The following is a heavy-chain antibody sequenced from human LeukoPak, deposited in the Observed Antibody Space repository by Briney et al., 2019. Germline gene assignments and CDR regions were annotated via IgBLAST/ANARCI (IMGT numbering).Heavy chain of an antibody. D-gene: IGHD3-3*01. J-gene: IGHJ5*02. Sequence: GGSLRLSCAASGFTFSSYRMNWVRQAQGKGLEGVSSISSSSSYIYYADSVKGRFTISRDNAKNSLYLQMNSLRAEDTAVYYCATDFWSGYDNWFDPWGQGTLVTVSS. CDR3: ATDFWSGYDNWFDP. V-gene: IGHV3-21*01. CDR1: GFTFSSYR. CDR2: ISSSSSYI.